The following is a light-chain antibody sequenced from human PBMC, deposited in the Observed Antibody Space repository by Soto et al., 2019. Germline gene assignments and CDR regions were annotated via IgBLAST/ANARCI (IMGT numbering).Light chain of an antibody. Sequence: EIVMTQSPATLAGSPGETVTLSCRASHSLSGNLAWYQQKPGQAPRLLIFRASTRATGVPARFGGRGSGTEFTLTISSLEPEDFAVYYCQQRCNWPPVTFGGGTKVDIK. CDR2: RAS. CDR1: HSLSGN. CDR3: QQRCNWPPVT. V-gene: IGKV3-11*01. J-gene: IGKJ4*01.